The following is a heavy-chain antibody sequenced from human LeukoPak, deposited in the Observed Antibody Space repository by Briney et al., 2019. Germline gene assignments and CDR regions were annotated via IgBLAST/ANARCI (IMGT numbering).Heavy chain of an antibody. V-gene: IGHV1-8*01. CDR1: GYTFTSYD. CDR3: ARGSAGYSSGWRGIDY. D-gene: IGHD6-19*01. CDR2: TNPNSGNT. Sequence: GASVKVSCKASGYTFTSYDINWVRQATGQGLEWMGWTNPNSGNTGYAQKFQGRVTMTRNTSISTAYMELSSLRSEDTAVYYCARGSAGYSSGWRGIDYWGQGTLVTVSS. J-gene: IGHJ4*02.